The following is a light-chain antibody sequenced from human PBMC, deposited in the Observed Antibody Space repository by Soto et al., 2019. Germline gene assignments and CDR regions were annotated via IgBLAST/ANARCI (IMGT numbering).Light chain of an antibody. V-gene: IGLV2-14*01. CDR3: RSSTSSSTRV. J-gene: IGLJ3*02. Sequence: QSALTQPASVSGSPGQSITISCTGTSSDVGGYNYVSWYQQHPGKAPKLMIYEVTNRPSGVSDRFSGSKSGNTASLTISGLQAEDEADYHSRSSTSSSTRVFGGGTKLTVL. CDR2: EVT. CDR1: SSDVGGYNY.